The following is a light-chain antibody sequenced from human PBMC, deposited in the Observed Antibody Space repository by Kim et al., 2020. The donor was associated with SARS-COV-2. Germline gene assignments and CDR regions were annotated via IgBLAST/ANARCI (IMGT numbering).Light chain of an antibody. Sequence: EIVLTQSPGTLSLSPGERATLSCRASQSIISTYLAWYQQKPGQAPRLLIYSASTRATGIPDRFSGSGSGTDFTLTISRLEPEDFAVFYCHQYTSSPQTFGQGTKLEI. V-gene: IGKV3-20*01. CDR3: HQYTSSPQT. CDR2: SAS. CDR1: QSIISTY. J-gene: IGKJ2*01.